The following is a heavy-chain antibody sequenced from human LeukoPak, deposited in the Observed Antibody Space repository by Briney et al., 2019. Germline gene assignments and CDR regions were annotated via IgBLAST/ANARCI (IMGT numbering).Heavy chain of an antibody. Sequence: GGSLRLSCAASGFTFSNAWMSWVRQAPGKGLEWVGRIKSKTDGGTTDYAAPVKGRFTISRDDSKNTLYLQMNSLKTEDTAVYYCTTDSYGSGSRRRDYWGQGTLVTVSS. CDR2: IKSKTDGGTT. J-gene: IGHJ4*02. D-gene: IGHD3-10*01. CDR1: GFTFSNAW. CDR3: TTDSYGSGSRRRDY. V-gene: IGHV3-15*01.